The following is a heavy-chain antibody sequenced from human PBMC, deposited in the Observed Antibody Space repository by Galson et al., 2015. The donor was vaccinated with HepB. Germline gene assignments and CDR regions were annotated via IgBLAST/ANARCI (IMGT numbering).Heavy chain of an antibody. Sequence: SLRLSCAASGFTFSSYAMHWVRQAPGKGLEWVAVISYDGSNKYYADSVKGRFTISRDNSKNTLYLQMNSLRAEDTAVYYCASLRDGYIVYYYYYGMDVWGQGTTVTVSS. D-gene: IGHD5-24*01. J-gene: IGHJ6*02. CDR2: ISYDGSNK. CDR3: ASLRDGYIVYYYYYGMDV. V-gene: IGHV3-30*04. CDR1: GFTFSSYA.